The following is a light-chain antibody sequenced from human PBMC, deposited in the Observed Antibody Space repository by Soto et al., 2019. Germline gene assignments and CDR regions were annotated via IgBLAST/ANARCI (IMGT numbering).Light chain of an antibody. CDR1: QSISSW. CDR3: QQYNSFSRWT. CDR2: KAS. V-gene: IGKV1-5*03. J-gene: IGKJ1*01. Sequence: DIQMTQSPSTLSASVGDRVTITCRASQSISSWLAWYQQKPGKAPKLLIYKASTLQSGVPSRFSGSGSGTEFTLTISCLQPDDFVTYYCQQYNSFSRWTFGQGTKVEI.